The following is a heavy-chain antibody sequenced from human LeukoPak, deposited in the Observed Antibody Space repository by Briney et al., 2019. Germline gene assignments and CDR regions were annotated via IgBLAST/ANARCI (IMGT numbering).Heavy chain of an antibody. D-gene: IGHD2-2*01. CDR1: GGSISSGGYY. CDR2: IYHSGST. V-gene: IGHV4-30-2*01. CDR3: ARGIGYCSSTSCSNVAFDI. J-gene: IGHJ3*02. Sequence: SETLSLTCTVSGGSISSGGYYWSWIRQPPGKGLEWIGYIYHSGSTYYNPSLKSRVTISVDRSKNQFSLKLSSVTAADTAVYYCARGIGYCSSTSCSNVAFDIWGQGTMVTVSS.